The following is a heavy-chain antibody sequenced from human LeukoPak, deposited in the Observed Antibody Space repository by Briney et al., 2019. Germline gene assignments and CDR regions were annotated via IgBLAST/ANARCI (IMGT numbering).Heavy chain of an antibody. Sequence: SETLSLTCTVSGGSISNYYWNWIRQPPGKGLEWIGSIFYSGSTYYSPSLKSRVTISLDTSRNQFSLKLNSVTAADTAVYYCAKSNGYGLVDIWGQGTMVTVSS. J-gene: IGHJ3*02. CDR3: AKSNGYGLVDI. V-gene: IGHV4-59*12. CDR1: GGSISNYY. CDR2: IFYSGST. D-gene: IGHD3-10*01.